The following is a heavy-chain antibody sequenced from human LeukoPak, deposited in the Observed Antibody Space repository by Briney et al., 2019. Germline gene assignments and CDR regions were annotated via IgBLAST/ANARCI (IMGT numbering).Heavy chain of an antibody. D-gene: IGHD2-15*01. CDR3: ARSGRYCSGGSCYWTPY. CDR1: GFTVSSNY. Sequence: GGSLRLSCAASGFTVSSNYMSWVRQAPGKGLEWVSVIYSGGSTDYPDSVKGRFIISRDNSKNMLYLQMNSLRAEDTAVYYCARSGRYCSGGSCYWTPYWGQGTLVTVSS. V-gene: IGHV3-66*01. J-gene: IGHJ4*02. CDR2: IYSGGST.